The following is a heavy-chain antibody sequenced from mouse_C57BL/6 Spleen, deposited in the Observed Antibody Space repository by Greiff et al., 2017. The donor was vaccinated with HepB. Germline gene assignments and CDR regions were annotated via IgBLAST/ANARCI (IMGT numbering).Heavy chain of an antibody. CDR1: GYAFSSYW. J-gene: IGHJ3*01. V-gene: IGHV1-80*01. CDR3: ARLRGYEAVAY. Sequence: QVQLQQSGAELVKPGASVKISCKASGYAFSSYWMNWVKQRPGKGLEWIGQIYPGDGDTNYNGKFKGKATLTADKSSSTAYMQLSSRTPEDAAVYFCARLRGYEAVAYWGQGTLVTVSA. D-gene: IGHD2-10*02. CDR2: IYPGDGDT.